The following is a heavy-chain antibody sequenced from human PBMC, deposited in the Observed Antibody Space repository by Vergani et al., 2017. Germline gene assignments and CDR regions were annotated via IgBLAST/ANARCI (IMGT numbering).Heavy chain of an antibody. CDR3: ARLGIAESVPFRQSFNWFDP. V-gene: IGHV3-21*01. Sequence: EVQLVESGGGLVKPGGSLRLSCAASGFTFSSYSMNWVRQAPGKGLEWVSSISSSSSYIYYADSVKGRFTISRDSGRNSLFLQMNSLRAEDTAVYYCARLGIAESVPFRQSFNWFDPWGQGTPVTVSS. CDR2: ISSSSSYI. D-gene: IGHD6-13*01. CDR1: GFTFSSYS. J-gene: IGHJ5*02.